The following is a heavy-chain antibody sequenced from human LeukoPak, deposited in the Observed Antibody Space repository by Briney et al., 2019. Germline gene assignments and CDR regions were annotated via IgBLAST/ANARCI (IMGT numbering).Heavy chain of an antibody. D-gene: IGHD3-10*01. CDR1: GFTFDDYA. J-gene: IGHJ6*03. V-gene: IGHV3-23*01. CDR3: AKTSGATPYYYYMDV. CDR2: LSASGGIT. Sequence: GGSLRLSCAASGFTFDDYAMHWVRQAPGKGLEWVSGLSASGGITYYADSVKGRFTISRDNSKNKLYLQMNSLRAEDTAVYYCAKTSGATPYYYYMDVWGKGDTVTVSS.